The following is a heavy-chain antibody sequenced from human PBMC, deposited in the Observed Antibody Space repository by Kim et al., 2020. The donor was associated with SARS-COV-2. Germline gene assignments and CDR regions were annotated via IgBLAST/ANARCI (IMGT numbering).Heavy chain of an antibody. CDR1: GGSISSSSYY. D-gene: IGHD6-19*01. Sequence: SETLSLTCTVSGGSISSSSYYWGWIRQPPGKGLEWIGSIYYSGSTYYNPSLKSRVTISVDTSKNQFSLKLSSVTAADTAVYYCARHVTVAGNPTPLDWGQGTLVTISA. J-gene: IGHJ4*02. CDR3: ARHVTVAGNPTPLD. V-gene: IGHV4-39*01. CDR2: IYYSGST.